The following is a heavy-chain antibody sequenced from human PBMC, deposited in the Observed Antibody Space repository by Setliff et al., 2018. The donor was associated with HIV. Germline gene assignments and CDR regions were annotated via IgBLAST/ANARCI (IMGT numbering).Heavy chain of an antibody. V-gene: IGHV4-39*07. CDR1: GGSISNSSYY. CDR2: IFYTGST. D-gene: IGHD3-3*01. J-gene: IGHJ4*02. CDR3: ARGPNFWSGYSPFDS. Sequence: PSETLSLTCNVSGGSISNSSYYWGWIRQPPGKGLEWIGTIFYTGSTYHNSSLKSRVTISVDTSKNQFSLKLSSMTAADTAVYYCARGPNFWSGYSPFDSWGQGTLVTVSS.